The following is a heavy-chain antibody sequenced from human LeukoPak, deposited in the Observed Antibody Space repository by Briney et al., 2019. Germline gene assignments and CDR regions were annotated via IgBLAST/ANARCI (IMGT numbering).Heavy chain of an antibody. CDR1: GFTFSSYG. Sequence: GGSLRLSCAASGFTFSSYGMHWVRQAPGKGLEWVAVIWYDGSNKYYADSVKGRFTISRDNSKNTLYLQMNSLRAEDTAVYYCAKDVGRVINYYYYGMDVWGQGTTVTVSS. CDR2: IWYDGSNK. V-gene: IGHV3-30*02. CDR3: AKDVGRVINYYYYGMDV. D-gene: IGHD3/OR15-3a*01. J-gene: IGHJ6*02.